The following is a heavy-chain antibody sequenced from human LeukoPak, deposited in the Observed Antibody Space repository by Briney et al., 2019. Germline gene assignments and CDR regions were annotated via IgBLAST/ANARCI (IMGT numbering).Heavy chain of an antibody. Sequence: GGSLRLSCAASGFTFSTYAMHWVRQAPGKGLEWVAVILYDGSNKYYADSVKGRFTISRDNSKNTLYLQMNSLRAEDTAVYYCARDYDFWSGYYTGIFDYWGQGTLVTVSS. CDR3: ARDYDFWSGYYTGIFDY. CDR2: ILYDGSNK. CDR1: GFTFSTYA. D-gene: IGHD3-3*01. V-gene: IGHV3-30-3*01. J-gene: IGHJ4*02.